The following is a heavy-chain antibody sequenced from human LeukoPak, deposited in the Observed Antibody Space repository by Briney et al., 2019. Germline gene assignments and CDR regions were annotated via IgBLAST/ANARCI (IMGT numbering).Heavy chain of an antibody. CDR3: ATGYSSGWYFYFQH. Sequence: PGGSLRLSCAASGFTSSSYGMHWVRQAPGKGLEWVAFIRYDGSNKYYADSVKGRFTISRDNAKNSLSLRMNSLSAEDTAVYYCATGYSSGWYFYFQHWGQGSLVSVSS. CDR1: GFTSSSYG. J-gene: IGHJ1*01. V-gene: IGHV3-30*02. CDR2: IRYDGSNK. D-gene: IGHD6-19*01.